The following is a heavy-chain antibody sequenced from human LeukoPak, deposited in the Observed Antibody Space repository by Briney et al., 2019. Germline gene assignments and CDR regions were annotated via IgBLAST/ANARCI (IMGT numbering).Heavy chain of an antibody. D-gene: IGHD6-19*01. V-gene: IGHV3-23*01. CDR3: AKAPYSGGWRDFDS. CDR1: GFTFSSYS. CDR2: ITGSGDST. J-gene: IGHJ4*02. Sequence: GGSLRLSCAASGFTFSSYSMNWVRQAPGEGLEWVSAITGSGDSTYYADSVKGRFTISRDNSKYTLYLQMNSLRAEDTAVYYCAKAPYSGGWRDFDSWGQGTLVTVSS.